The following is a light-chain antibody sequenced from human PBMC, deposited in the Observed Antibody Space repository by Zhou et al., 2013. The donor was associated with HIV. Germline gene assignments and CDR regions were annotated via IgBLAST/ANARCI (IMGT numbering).Light chain of an antibody. CDR3: QQYTNWPYT. V-gene: IGKV3-15*01. Sequence: IALAQSPATLSLFPEERASLSCRASQSLNGNLAWYQQKPGQPPRLLIYGASTRATDIPTRFSGSGSGTEFTLTISKMQSEDFAIYYCQQYTNWPYTFGQGTTLEIK. J-gene: IGKJ2*01. CDR1: QSLNGN. CDR2: GAS.